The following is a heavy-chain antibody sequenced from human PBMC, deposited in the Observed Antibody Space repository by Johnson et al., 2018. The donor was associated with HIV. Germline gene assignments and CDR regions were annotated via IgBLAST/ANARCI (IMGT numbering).Heavy chain of an antibody. D-gene: IGHD4-17*01. CDR1: GFTFSSYA. Sequence: QMLLVESGGGVVQPGRSLRLSCAASGFTFSSYAMHCVRQATGKEQEWVAVISYDGSNKYYADSVKGRITISRENSLNTLYLQMNSLRAEDTAVYYCAKTRTTVTTIDAFDIWGQGTMVTVSS. V-gene: IGHV3-30-3*02. CDR3: AKTRTTVTTIDAFDI. J-gene: IGHJ3*02. CDR2: ISYDGSNK.